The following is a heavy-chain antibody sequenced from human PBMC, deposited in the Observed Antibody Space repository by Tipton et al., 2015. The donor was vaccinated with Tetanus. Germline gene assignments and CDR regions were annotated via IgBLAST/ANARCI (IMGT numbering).Heavy chain of an antibody. V-gene: IGHV4-59*01. J-gene: IGHJ4*02. Sequence: TLSLTCNVSGDSIRRSYWSWIRQPSGKGLEWIGYIYYSGSTNYNPSLKSRVTISVDTSKNQFSLKLSSVTAADTAVYYCARGTGDYWGQGTLVTVSS. D-gene: IGHD1-14*01. CDR1: GDSIRRSY. CDR3: ARGTGDY. CDR2: IYYSGST.